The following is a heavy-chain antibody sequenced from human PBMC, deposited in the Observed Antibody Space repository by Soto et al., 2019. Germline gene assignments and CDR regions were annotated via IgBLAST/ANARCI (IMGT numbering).Heavy chain of an antibody. J-gene: IGHJ4*02. CDR2: IYFSGGNT. D-gene: IGHD3-3*01. CDR1: GFIFSYYG. Sequence: GGSLGLSCAASGFIFSYYGMHLVRQAPGKGLDWVAVIYFSGGNTYYADSVKGRFTISRDNSKNTLYLQMNSLRAEDTAVYYCAKESPWGYSTHIRFLEWLTKGYPFDYWGQGTLVTVSS. V-gene: IGHV3-NL1*01. CDR3: AKESPWGYSTHIRFLEWLTKGYPFDY.